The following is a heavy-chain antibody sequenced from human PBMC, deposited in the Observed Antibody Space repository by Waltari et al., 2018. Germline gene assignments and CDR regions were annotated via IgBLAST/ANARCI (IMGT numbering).Heavy chain of an antibody. CDR2: IIPILGIA. CDR1: GGTFSSYT. CDR3: ARGVETTVTTSYYYGMDV. J-gene: IGHJ6*02. D-gene: IGHD4-4*01. V-gene: IGHV1-69*02. Sequence: QVQLVQSGAEVKKPGSSVKVSCKASGGTFSSYTISWVRQATGQGLEWMGRIIPILGIATHAQKCQGRVTITADKSTSTAYMGLSSLRSEDTAVYYCARGVETTVTTSYYYGMDVWGQGTTVTVAS.